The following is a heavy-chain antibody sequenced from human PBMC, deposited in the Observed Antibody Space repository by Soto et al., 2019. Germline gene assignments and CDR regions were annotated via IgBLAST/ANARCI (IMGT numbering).Heavy chain of an antibody. CDR3: ATYIGEYYSDSSGYYYGGWFDP. D-gene: IGHD3-22*01. CDR1: GYTFTSYG. V-gene: IGHV1-18*01. CDR2: ISAYNGNT. Sequence: QVQLVQSGAEVKKPGASVKVSCKASGYTFTSYGISWVRQAPGPGLEWMGWISAYNGNTKYAQKLQGRVTMTTDTSTSTAYMELRSLRSDDTAVYYCATYIGEYYSDSSGYYYGGWFDPWGQGTLVTVSS. J-gene: IGHJ5*02.